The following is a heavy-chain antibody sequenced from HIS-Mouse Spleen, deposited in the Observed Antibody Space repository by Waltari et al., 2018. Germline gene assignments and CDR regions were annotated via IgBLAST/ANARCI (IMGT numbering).Heavy chain of an antibody. CDR3: ARVTGGGY. D-gene: IGHD3-10*01. CDR1: GFTFLVYP. Sequence: QVQLVESGGGVVQPGRSLRLSCAASGFTFLVYPMHWVRQAPGKGLEWVAVISYDGSNKYYADSVKGRFTISRDNSKNTLYLQMNSLRAEDTAVYYCARVTGGGYWGQGTLVTVSS. CDR2: ISYDGSNK. V-gene: IGHV3-30-3*01. J-gene: IGHJ4*02.